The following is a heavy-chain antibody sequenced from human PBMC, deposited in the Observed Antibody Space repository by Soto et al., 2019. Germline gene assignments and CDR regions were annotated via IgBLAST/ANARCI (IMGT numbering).Heavy chain of an antibody. J-gene: IGHJ4*02. CDR2: IDPSDAHI. V-gene: IGHV5-10-1*01. Sequence: GESLKISCKGSGYTFSDYWILWVRQVPGKGLQWVGRIDPSDAHINYSPSFQGHVTISTDKSITTAYLQWSSLKASDTAMYYCARCSGVSCSFDYWGQGTLVTVSS. D-gene: IGHD2-15*01. CDR1: GYTFSDYW. CDR3: ARCSGVSCSFDY.